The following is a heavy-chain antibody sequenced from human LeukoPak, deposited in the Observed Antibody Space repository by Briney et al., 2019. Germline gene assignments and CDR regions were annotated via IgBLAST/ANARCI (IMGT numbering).Heavy chain of an antibody. CDR3: ARVGYGDYLSGAFDI. V-gene: IGHV3-13*01. D-gene: IGHD4-17*01. Sequence: GGSLRLSCAASGFTFSSYDMHWVRQATGKGLEWVSAIGTAGDTYYPGPVKGRFTISRENAKNSLYLQMNSLRAGDTAVYYCARVGYGDYLSGAFDIWGQGTMVTVSS. CDR2: IGTAGDT. J-gene: IGHJ3*02. CDR1: GFTFSSYD.